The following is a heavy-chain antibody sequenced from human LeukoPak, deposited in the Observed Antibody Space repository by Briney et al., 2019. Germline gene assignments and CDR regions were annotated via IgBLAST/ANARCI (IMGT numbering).Heavy chain of an antibody. CDR2: VYYSGST. CDR3: ARHMKYYYYYMDV. CDR1: GGSISSSDSSY. D-gene: IGHD3-16*01. J-gene: IGHJ6*03. Sequence: PSETLSLTCTVSGGSISSSDSSYWGWIRQPPGKGLEWIGSVYYSGSTYYNPSLNSQVTTSVDTSKNQFSLKLSSVTAADTAVYYCARHMKYYYYYMDVWGKGTTVTVSS. V-gene: IGHV4-39*01.